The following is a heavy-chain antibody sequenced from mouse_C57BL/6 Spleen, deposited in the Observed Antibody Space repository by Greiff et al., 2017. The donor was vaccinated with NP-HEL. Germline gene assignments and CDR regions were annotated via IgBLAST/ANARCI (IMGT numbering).Heavy chain of an antibody. J-gene: IGHJ3*01. CDR2: ISSGSSTI. Sequence: EVMLVESGGGLVKPGGSLKLSCAASGFTFSDYGMHWVRQAPEKGLEWVAYISSGSSTIYYADTVKGRFTISRDNAKNTLFLQMTSLRSEDTAMYYCASPYYGNAWFAYWGQGTLVTVSA. D-gene: IGHD2-10*01. CDR3: ASPYYGNAWFAY. CDR1: GFTFSDYG. V-gene: IGHV5-17*01.